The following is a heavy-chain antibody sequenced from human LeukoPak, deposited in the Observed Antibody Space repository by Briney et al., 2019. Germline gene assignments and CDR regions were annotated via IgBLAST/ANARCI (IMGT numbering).Heavy chain of an antibody. CDR3: ARDNTGSGWYYYYYYYMDV. CDR1: GFTFSSYW. CDR2: IKQDGSEK. V-gene: IGHV3-7*01. Sequence: PGGSLRLSCAASGFTFSSYWMSWVRQAPGKGLEWVANIKQDGSEKYYVDSVKGRFTISRDNAKNSLYLQMNSLRAEDTAVYYCARDNTGSGWYYYYYYYMDVWGKGTTVTISS. D-gene: IGHD6-19*01. J-gene: IGHJ6*03.